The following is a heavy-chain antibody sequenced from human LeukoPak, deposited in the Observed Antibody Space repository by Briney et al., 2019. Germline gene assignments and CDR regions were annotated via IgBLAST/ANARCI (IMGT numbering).Heavy chain of an antibody. Sequence: SETLSLTCTVSGGSISSYYWSWIRQPAGKGLEWIGRIYTSGSTNYNPSLKSRVTMSVDTSKNQFSLKLSSVTAADTAVYYCARGPPVEAVAGRLFDYWGQGTLVTVSS. J-gene: IGHJ4*02. CDR1: GGSISSYY. D-gene: IGHD6-19*01. CDR2: IYTSGST. CDR3: ARGPPVEAVAGRLFDY. V-gene: IGHV4-4*07.